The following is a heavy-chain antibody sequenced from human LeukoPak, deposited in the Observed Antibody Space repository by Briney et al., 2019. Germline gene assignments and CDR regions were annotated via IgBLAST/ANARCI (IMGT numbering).Heavy chain of an antibody. CDR2: ISSTSNYI. Sequence: PGGSLRLSCTVSGFTFSSYALSWVRQAPGKGLEWVSSISSTSNYIYYADSVKGRFTISRDNAKTSLYLQMNSLRAEDTAVYYCARDDRYSYGYSQSGHFDYWGQGILVTVSS. CDR1: GFTFSSYA. J-gene: IGHJ4*02. V-gene: IGHV3-21*01. CDR3: ARDDRYSYGYSQSGHFDY. D-gene: IGHD5-18*01.